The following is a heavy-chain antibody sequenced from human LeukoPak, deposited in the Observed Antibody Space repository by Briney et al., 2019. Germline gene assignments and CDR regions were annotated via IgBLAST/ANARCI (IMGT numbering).Heavy chain of an antibody. CDR2: IKQDGSEK. D-gene: IGHD6-19*01. CDR1: GFTFSSYS. Sequence: SGGSLRLSCAASGFTFSSYSMNWVRQAPGKGLEWVANIKQDGSEKYYVDSVKGRFTISRDNSLYLQMNSLRAEDTAVYYCARERRGSGWYYFDYWGQGTLVTVSS. J-gene: IGHJ4*02. V-gene: IGHV3-7*01. CDR3: ARERRGSGWYYFDY.